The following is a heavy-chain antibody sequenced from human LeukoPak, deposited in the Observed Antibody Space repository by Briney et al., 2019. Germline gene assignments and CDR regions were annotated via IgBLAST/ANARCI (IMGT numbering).Heavy chain of an antibody. J-gene: IGHJ4*02. Sequence: ASVKVSCKASGYTFTSYDINWVRQATGQGREWMGWMNPNSGNTGYAQKFQGRVTMTRNTSISTAYMELSSLRSEDTAVYYCARDIDDYVWGSYRRHFDYWGQGTLVTVSS. CDR1: GYTFTSYD. D-gene: IGHD3-16*02. V-gene: IGHV1-8*01. CDR3: ARDIDDYVWGSYRRHFDY. CDR2: MNPNSGNT.